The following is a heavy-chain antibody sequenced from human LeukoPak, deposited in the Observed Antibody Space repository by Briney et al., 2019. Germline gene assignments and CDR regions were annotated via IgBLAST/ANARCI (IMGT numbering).Heavy chain of an antibody. CDR1: GFIVSNNY. D-gene: IGHD2-2*01. V-gene: IGHV3-66*01. CDR2: IYRGGSS. J-gene: IGHJ4*02. CDR3: ATVPMAGVVVPAALDY. Sequence: PGGSLRLSCVASGFIVSNNYMSWVRQAPGMGLEWVSTIYRGGSSFYADSVKGRFTISRDNSKNTLYLQMNSLRADDTAVYYCATVPMAGVVVPAALDYWGQGTLVTVSS.